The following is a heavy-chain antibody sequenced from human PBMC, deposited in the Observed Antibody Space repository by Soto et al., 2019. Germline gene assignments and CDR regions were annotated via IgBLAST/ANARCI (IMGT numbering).Heavy chain of an antibody. Sequence: QVQLQESGPGLVKPSGTLSLTCAVSGGSISSSNWWSWVRQPPGKGLEWIGEIYHSGSTNYNPSLKSRVTISVDKSKNQFSLKLSSVTAADTAVYYCARDSGYCSSTSCYFYYYYYGMDVWGQGTTVTVSS. CDR2: IYHSGST. CDR3: ARDSGYCSSTSCYFYYYYYGMDV. J-gene: IGHJ6*02. D-gene: IGHD2-2*01. V-gene: IGHV4-4*02. CDR1: GGSISSSNW.